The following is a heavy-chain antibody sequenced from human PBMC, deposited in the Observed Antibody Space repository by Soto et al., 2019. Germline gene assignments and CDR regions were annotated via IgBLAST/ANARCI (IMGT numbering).Heavy chain of an antibody. CDR3: ARQTIFGLIVSHFDN. CDR1: GFSLTNDRMG. D-gene: IGHD3-3*01. V-gene: IGHV2-26*01. J-gene: IGHJ4*02. CDR2: IFSNDEI. Sequence: QVTLKESGPVLVKPTETLTLTCSVSGFSLTNDRMGVSWIRQPPGKALEWLAHIFSNDEISYSTALESRLTISKDPSKNQVVLTMTNVGPVDTATYYCARQTIFGLIVSHFDNWGRGTLVTVSS.